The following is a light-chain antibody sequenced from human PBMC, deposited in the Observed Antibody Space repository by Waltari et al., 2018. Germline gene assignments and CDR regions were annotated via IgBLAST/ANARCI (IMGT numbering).Light chain of an antibody. V-gene: IGLV3-19*01. Sequence: SSELTQDPAVSVALGQTVRITCQGDSLRSYHASRYQQKPGQAPVLVIYGKNNRPSGIPERFSASNSANTATLTISGVEAGDEADYYCQVWDSSSDHVVFGGGTKLTVL. J-gene: IGLJ2*01. CDR2: GKN. CDR1: SLRSYH. CDR3: QVWDSSSDHVV.